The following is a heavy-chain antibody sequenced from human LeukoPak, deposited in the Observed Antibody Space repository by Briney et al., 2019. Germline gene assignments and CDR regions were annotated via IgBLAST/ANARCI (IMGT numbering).Heavy chain of an antibody. J-gene: IGHJ4*02. D-gene: IGHD1-26*01. CDR3: ASTSGSYSWFDY. CDR2: IYHSGTS. V-gene: IGHV4-59*01. CDR1: SASISTYY. Sequence: SETLSLTCTVSSASISTYYWSWIRQPPGKGLEWIGYIYHSGTSNYNPSLKSRVTMSVDTSKSQFSLSLSSVTSADTAVYYCASTSGSYSWFDYWGQGTLVTVSS.